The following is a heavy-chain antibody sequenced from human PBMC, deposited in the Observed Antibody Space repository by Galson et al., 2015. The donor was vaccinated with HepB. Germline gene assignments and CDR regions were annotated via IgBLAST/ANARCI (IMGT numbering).Heavy chain of an antibody. Sequence: SLRLSCAVSGFSFDTYPMNWVRQAPGKGLEWVANIKQDGSEKYYVDSVKGRFTISRDNAKNSLYLQMNSLRAEDTAVYYCARASSGWYRELDLDYWGQGTLVTVSS. CDR2: IKQDGSEK. CDR1: GFSFDTYP. D-gene: IGHD6-19*01. J-gene: IGHJ4*02. CDR3: ARASSGWYRELDLDY. V-gene: IGHV3-7*03.